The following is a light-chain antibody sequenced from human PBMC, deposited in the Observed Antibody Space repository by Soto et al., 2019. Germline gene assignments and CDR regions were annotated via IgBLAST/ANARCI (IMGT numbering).Light chain of an antibody. CDR1: QNINFY. V-gene: IGKV1-39*01. J-gene: IGKJ2*01. CDR2: AAS. Sequence: EIQMTQSPSSLSASVGDRVSITCRASQNINFYLNWYQQKPGEAPKLLVYAASSLQNGVPLRFSGSGSGTDFTLTISSLQFDDFATYYCQQSYTFPNTFGQGTRLEL. CDR3: QQSYTFPNT.